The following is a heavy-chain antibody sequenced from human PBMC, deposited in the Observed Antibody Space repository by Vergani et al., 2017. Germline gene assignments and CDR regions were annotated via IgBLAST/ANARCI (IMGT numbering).Heavy chain of an antibody. V-gene: IGHV1-2*02. Sequence: QVQLVQSGAEVGKPGASVKISCKASGYTFTAYYIHWVRQAPEQGLEWMGWINPNSGGTNYAQKFQGRVTMTRDTSISTAYMELSRLRSDDTAVYYCARGRCTSCYYSESDYWGQGTLVTVSS. J-gene: IGHJ4*02. CDR1: GYTFTAYY. D-gene: IGHD2-2*01. CDR3: ARGRCTSCYYSESDY. CDR2: INPNSGGT.